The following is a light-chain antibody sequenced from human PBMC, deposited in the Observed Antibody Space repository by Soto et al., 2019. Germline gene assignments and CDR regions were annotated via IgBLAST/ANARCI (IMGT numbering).Light chain of an antibody. CDR3: LQDYNYPWT. V-gene: IGKV1-6*01. J-gene: IGKJ1*01. CDR2: AAS. CDR1: QAIRVD. Sequence: AIQMTPSPSSPSASVGDRVTITCRASQAIRVDLAWYQQKPGRAPKLLIYAASSLHSGVPSRFSGSGSGTDFTLTISSLQPEDFATYYCLQDYNYPWTFGQGTKV.